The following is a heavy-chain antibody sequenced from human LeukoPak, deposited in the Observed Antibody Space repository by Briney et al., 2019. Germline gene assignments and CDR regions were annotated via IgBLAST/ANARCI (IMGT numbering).Heavy chain of an antibody. CDR2: INHSGST. D-gene: IGHD3-3*01. Sequence: SETLSLTFAVYGGSFSGYYWSWIRQPPGKGLEWIGEINHSGSTNYNPSLKSRVTISVDTSKNQFSLKLSSVTAADTAVYYCARARGRITISLRALKPYNWFDPWGQGTLVTVSS. J-gene: IGHJ5*01. CDR3: ARARGRITISLRALKPYNWFDP. V-gene: IGHV4-34*01. CDR1: GGSFSGYY.